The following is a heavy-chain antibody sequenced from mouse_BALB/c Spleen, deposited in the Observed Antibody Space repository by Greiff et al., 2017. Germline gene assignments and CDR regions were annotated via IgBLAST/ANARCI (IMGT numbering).Heavy chain of an antibody. CDR1: GFNIKDYY. J-gene: IGHJ4*01. Sequence: VQLQQSGAELVRPGALVKLSCKASGFNIKDYYMHWVKQRPEQGLEWIGWIDPENGNTIYDPKFQGKASITADTSSNTAYLQLSSLTSEDTAVYYCARFGYYVGDAMDYWGQGTSVTVSS. CDR3: ARFGYYVGDAMDY. V-gene: IGHV14-1*02. CDR2: IDPENGNT. D-gene: IGHD2-3*01.